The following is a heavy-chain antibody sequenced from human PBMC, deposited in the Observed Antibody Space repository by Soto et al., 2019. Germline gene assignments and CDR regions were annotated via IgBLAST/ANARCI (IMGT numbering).Heavy chain of an antibody. Sequence: QVQLVQSGAEVKKPGASVKVSCKASGYTFTSYGISWVRQAPGQGLEWMGWISAYNGNSNYGQKLQGRVTMTTDTLSCPVCVKGRSLRAGVTGVDYCAREVRGDYGDFNGFDPRGQGTLVTVSS. V-gene: IGHV1-18*01. J-gene: IGHJ5*02. D-gene: IGHD4-17*01. CDR3: AREVRGDYGDFNGFDP. CDR2: ISAYNGNS. CDR1: GYTFTSYG.